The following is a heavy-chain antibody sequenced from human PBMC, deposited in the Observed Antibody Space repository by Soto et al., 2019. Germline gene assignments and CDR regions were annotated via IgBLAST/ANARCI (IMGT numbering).Heavy chain of an antibody. CDR2: IYYSGST. D-gene: IGHD5-12*01. Sequence: SETLSLTCTVSGGSISSSSYYWGWIRQPPGKGLEWIGSIYYSGSTYYNPSLKSRVTISVDTSKNQFSLKLSSVTAADTAVYYCASGRWLQTLTTNYYYGMDVWGQGTTVTVSS. CDR1: GGSISSSSYY. V-gene: IGHV4-39*01. CDR3: ASGRWLQTLTTNYYYGMDV. J-gene: IGHJ6*02.